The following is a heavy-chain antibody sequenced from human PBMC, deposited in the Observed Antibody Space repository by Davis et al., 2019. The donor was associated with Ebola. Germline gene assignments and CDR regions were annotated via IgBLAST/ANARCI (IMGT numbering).Heavy chain of an antibody. D-gene: IGHD2-15*01. CDR2: INPDNGNT. Sequence: ASVKVSCKASGYTFSTYALHWVRQAPGQRLEWMGWINPDNGNTKFSQRFQGRVTMTRDTSISTAYMELSRLRSDDTAVYYCARGPSPDIVVVVAAGFDYWGQGTLVTVSS. CDR3: ARGPSPDIVVVVAAGFDY. CDR1: GYTFSTYA. V-gene: IGHV1-3*01. J-gene: IGHJ4*02.